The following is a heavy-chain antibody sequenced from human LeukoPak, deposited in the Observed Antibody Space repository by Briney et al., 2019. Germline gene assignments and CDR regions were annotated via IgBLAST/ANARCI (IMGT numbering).Heavy chain of an antibody. Sequence: SETLSLTCTVSGGSISGYYWTWIRQPPGKGLEYIGYIYYSGSTNHNPSLKSRVTISVDTSNNQFSLKLSFVTAADTAVYYCARGRYTFDYWGQGTLVTVSS. D-gene: IGHD1-1*01. J-gene: IGHJ4*02. V-gene: IGHV4-59*01. CDR3: ARGRYTFDY. CDR2: IYYSGST. CDR1: GGSISGYY.